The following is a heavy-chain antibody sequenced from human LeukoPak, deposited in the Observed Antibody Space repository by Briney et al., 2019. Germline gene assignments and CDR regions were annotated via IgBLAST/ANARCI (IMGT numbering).Heavy chain of an antibody. CDR3: ARDNEGFGELFIY. V-gene: IGHV4-34*01. J-gene: IGHJ4*02. D-gene: IGHD3-10*01. Sequence: PSETLSLTCAVYGGSFSGYYWSWIRQPPGKGLEWIGEINHSGSTNYNPSLKSRVTISVDTSKNQFSLKLSSVTAADTAVYYCARDNEGFGELFIYWGQGTLVTVSS. CDR1: GGSFSGYY. CDR2: INHSGST.